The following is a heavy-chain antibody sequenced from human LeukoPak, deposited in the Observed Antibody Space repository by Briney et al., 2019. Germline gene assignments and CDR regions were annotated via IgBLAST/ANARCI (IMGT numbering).Heavy chain of an antibody. V-gene: IGHV1-2*02. J-gene: IGHJ3*02. CDR2: INPNSGGT. D-gene: IGHD1-26*01. Sequence: GASVKVSCKVSGYTLTELSMHWVRQAPGQGLEWMGWINPNSGGTNYAQKFQGRVTMTRDTSISTAYMELSRLRSDDTALYHCASGRWEPYDAFDIWGQGTMVTVSS. CDR3: ASGRWEPYDAFDI. CDR1: GYTLTELS.